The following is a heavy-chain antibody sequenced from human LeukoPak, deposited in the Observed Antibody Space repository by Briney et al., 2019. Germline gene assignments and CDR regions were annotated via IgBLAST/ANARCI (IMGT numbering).Heavy chain of an antibody. D-gene: IGHD3-10*01. CDR3: ASLNYHGSGSPFDY. J-gene: IGHJ4*02. CDR2: IFYSGDI. Sequence: SETLSLTCTVSGVSISSNYWSWIRQPPGEGLECIGYIFYSGDIRYNPSLQSRVTISVDTSKNQFSLKLSSVTAADTAIYYCASLNYHGSGSPFDYWGQGMLVTVSS. V-gene: IGHV4-59*01. CDR1: GVSISSNY.